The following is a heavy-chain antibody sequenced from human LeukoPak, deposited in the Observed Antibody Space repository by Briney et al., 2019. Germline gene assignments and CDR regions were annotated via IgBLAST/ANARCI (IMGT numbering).Heavy chain of an antibody. CDR3: ARDSGSYEYYFDY. V-gene: IGHV1-69*05. D-gene: IGHD1-26*01. Sequence: SVKVSCKASGGTFSSYAISWVRQAPGQGLEWMGGIIPIFGTANYAQKFQGRVTITTDESTSTAYMELSSLRSEDTAVYYCARDSGSYEYYFDYWGQGTLASVSS. CDR2: IIPIFGTA. J-gene: IGHJ4*02. CDR1: GGTFSSYA.